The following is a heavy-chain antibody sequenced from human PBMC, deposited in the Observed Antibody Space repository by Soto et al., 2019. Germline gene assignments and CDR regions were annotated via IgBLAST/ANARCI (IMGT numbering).Heavy chain of an antibody. V-gene: IGHV3-30*04. CDR1: GFTFSSFA. CDR2: ISADGSNK. Sequence: QVQLVESGGGVVQPGRSLRLSCAASGFTFSSFAMHWVRQAPGKGLEWVALISADGSNKYYADSVKGRFTISRDNSTNTVFLRMSCLSGEDTAVYSCAGVERWLYLAKYWGQGTLVTVSS. CDR3: AGVERWLYLAKY. D-gene: IGHD6-19*01. J-gene: IGHJ4*02.